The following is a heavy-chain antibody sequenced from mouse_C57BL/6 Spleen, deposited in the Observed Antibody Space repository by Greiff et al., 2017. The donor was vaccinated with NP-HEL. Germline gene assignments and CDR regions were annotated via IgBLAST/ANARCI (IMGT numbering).Heavy chain of an antibody. CDR1: GYTFTSYW. Sequence: QVQLQQSGAELVKPGASVKLSCKASGYTFTSYWIHWVKQRPGQGLEWIGMIHPNSGSTNYNEKFKSKATLTVDKSSSTAYMQLSSLTSEDSAVYYCARYPLNYGSSYGYFDVWGTGTTVTVSS. CDR3: ARYPLNYGSSYGYFDV. CDR2: IHPNSGST. V-gene: IGHV1-64*01. D-gene: IGHD1-1*01. J-gene: IGHJ1*03.